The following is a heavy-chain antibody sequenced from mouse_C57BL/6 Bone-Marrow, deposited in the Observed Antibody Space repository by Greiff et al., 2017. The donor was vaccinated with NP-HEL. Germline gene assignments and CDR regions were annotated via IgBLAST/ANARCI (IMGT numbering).Heavy chain of an antibody. V-gene: IGHV3-8*01. CDR1: GYSITSDY. J-gene: IGHJ4*01. Sequence: VQLKESGPGLAKPSQTLSLTCSVTGYSITSDYWNWIRKFPGNKLEYMGYISYSGSTYYHPSLKSRISITRDTSKNQYYLQLNSVTTEDTATYYCARRGGSSGYVPFAMDYWGQGTSVTVSS. CDR2: ISYSGST. CDR3: ARRGGSSGYVPFAMDY. D-gene: IGHD3-2*02.